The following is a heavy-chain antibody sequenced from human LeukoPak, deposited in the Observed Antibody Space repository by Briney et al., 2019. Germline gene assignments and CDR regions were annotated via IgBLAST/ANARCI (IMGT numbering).Heavy chain of an antibody. V-gene: IGHV3-33*01. CDR3: AREYSGSYYVAAFDV. D-gene: IGHD1-26*01. J-gene: IGHJ3*01. CDR1: GFTFNNYG. Sequence: GGSLRLSCAASGFTFNNYGMHWVRQAPGKGLEWVAVIRSDGNNKYYVDSVKGRFTVSRDKSKNTLYLQMNSLRAEDTAVYYCAREYSGSYYVAAFDVWGQGTLVTVSS. CDR2: IRSDGNNK.